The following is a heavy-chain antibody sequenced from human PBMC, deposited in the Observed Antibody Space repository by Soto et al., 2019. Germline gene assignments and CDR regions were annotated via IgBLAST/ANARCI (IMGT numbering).Heavy chain of an antibody. CDR3: EKDVEGGRLFGGAFDY. V-gene: IGHV3-23*01. CDR2: ISASGGAT. J-gene: IGHJ4*02. CDR1: RFTFTSYA. D-gene: IGHD3-10*01. Sequence: PGGSLRLSCVASRFTFTSYAMSWVRQAPGKGLEWVAAISASGGATIHADSVKGRLTISRDNSKNTLYLQMNSLRAEDTAVYYCEKDVEGGRLFGGAFDYWGQGTQVTVP.